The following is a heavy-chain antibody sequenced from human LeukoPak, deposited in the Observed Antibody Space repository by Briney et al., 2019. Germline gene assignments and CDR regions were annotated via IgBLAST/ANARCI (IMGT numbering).Heavy chain of an antibody. V-gene: IGHV1-18*01. CDR3: ARQVDTTMALPDY. CDR1: GYTFTSYC. D-gene: IGHD5-18*01. CDR2: ISAYNGNT. Sequence: ASVKVSCKASGYTFTSYCISWVRQAPGLGLEWMGWISAYNGNTNYAQKFQGRVTMTTDTSTSTAYTELRSLRPGDTAVYYCARQVDTTMALPDYWGQGTLVTVSS. J-gene: IGHJ4*02.